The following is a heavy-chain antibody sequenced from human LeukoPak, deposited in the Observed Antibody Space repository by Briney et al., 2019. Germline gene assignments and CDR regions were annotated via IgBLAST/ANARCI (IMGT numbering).Heavy chain of an antibody. D-gene: IGHD6-19*01. CDR2: IIPIFGTA. CDR3: ARDSSGWSGPTGY. CDR1: GGTFSSYA. J-gene: IGHJ4*02. V-gene: IGHV1-69*06. Sequence: GASVKVSCKASGGTFSSYAISWVRQAPGQGLEWMGGIIPIFGTANYAQKFQGRVTITADKSTSTAYMELSSLRSEDTAVYYCARDSSGWSGPTGYWGQGTLVTVSS.